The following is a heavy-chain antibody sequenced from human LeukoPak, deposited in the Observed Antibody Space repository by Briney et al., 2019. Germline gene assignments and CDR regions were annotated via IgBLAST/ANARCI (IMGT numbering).Heavy chain of an antibody. Sequence: SETLSLTYTTSGVSISRFYWSWVRQPPAKGLEWIGNIYSGVPSYFNPSLKSRVIISIDTSKNQFSLHLTSVTAEDKAMYYCVQTTGWPGFDYWGQGILVTVSS. J-gene: IGHJ4*02. CDR1: GVSISRFY. D-gene: IGHD1-1*01. CDR3: VQTTGWPGFDY. CDR2: IYSGVPS. V-gene: IGHV4-4*09.